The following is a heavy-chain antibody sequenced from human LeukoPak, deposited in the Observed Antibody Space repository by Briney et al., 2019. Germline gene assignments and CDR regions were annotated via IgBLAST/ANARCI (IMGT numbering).Heavy chain of an antibody. Sequence: SETLSLTCAVSGGSISSSIFYWGWIRQPPGKGLEWIGSMYYSGNTYYSPSLKSRVTISVDTSKNQFSLKLSSVTAADTAVYYCARPTGYSSVWGQGTLVTVSS. CDR1: GGSISSSIFY. V-gene: IGHV4-39*07. J-gene: IGHJ4*02. CDR2: MYYSGNT. CDR3: ARPTGYSSV. D-gene: IGHD6-25*01.